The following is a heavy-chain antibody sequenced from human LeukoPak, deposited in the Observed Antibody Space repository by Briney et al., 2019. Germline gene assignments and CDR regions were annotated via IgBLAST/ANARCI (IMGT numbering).Heavy chain of an antibody. CDR2: IYPGDSDT. Sequence: GESLKISCKGSGYSFTSYWIGWVRQMPGKGLEWMGIIYPGDSDTRYSPSFQGQVTISADKSISTAYLQWSSLKASDTAMYYCARYDYYDSSGYKNYFDYWGRGTLVTVSS. CDR1: GYSFTSYW. J-gene: IGHJ4*02. CDR3: ARYDYYDSSGYKNYFDY. V-gene: IGHV5-51*03. D-gene: IGHD3-22*01.